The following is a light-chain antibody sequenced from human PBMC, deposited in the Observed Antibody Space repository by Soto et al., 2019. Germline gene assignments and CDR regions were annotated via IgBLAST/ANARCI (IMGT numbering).Light chain of an antibody. CDR1: QSVSTTY. J-gene: IGKJ2*03. CDR3: QQYGNSPPYS. Sequence: EIVLTQSPGSLSLSPGEGATLSCRASQSVSTTYLAWYQLKPGQAPRLVIYATSSRAAGIPERFRGSGSGTEFTLTISSLEPEDVGVYFCQQYGNSPPYSFGQGTKLEIK. V-gene: IGKV3-20*01. CDR2: ATS.